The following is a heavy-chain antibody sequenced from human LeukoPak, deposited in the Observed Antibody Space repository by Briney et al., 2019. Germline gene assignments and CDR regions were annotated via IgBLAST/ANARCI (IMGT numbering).Heavy chain of an antibody. CDR3: ARRGVITQLERPFDL. CDR1: GYSFTAYW. CDR2: IYPDDSAT. D-gene: IGHD1-1*01. J-gene: IGHJ5*02. V-gene: IGHV5-51*01. Sequence: GESLKISCKGSGYSFTAYWIGWVRQMPGKGLEWMGVIYPDDSATTYSPFFQGQVTISVDKSISTAYLQWTYLQASDTAMYHCARRGVITQLERPFDLWGQGTLVSVFS.